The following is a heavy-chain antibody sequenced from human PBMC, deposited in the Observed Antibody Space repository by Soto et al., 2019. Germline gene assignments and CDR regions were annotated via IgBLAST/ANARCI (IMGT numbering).Heavy chain of an antibody. CDR2: VFHTGVT. CDR1: NWTVTVPNL. V-gene: IGHV4-4*02. D-gene: IGHD2-15*01. Sequence: SETLSLAFGLSNWTVTVPNLLGWVRQAPGKGLEWIGEVFHTGVTKYNPSLESRVTISVDRSKNHFSLKMTSATAADTDRYFCARERVVEDIVVGDAFDIWGQGTLVTVSS. CDR3: ARERVVEDIVVGDAFDI. J-gene: IGHJ3*02.